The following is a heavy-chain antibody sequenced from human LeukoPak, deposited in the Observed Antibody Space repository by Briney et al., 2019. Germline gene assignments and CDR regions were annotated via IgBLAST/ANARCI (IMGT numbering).Heavy chain of an antibody. J-gene: IGHJ4*02. V-gene: IGHV3-49*03. CDR3: TRDRGAYNLYDY. D-gene: IGHD1-1*01. CDR2: IRSKAYGETA. Sequence: GGSLRLSCTASGFTFGDYAMSWIRQAPGKGLEWVGFIRSKAYGETADYAASVKGRFTISRDDSKAIAYLQMNSLRTEDTAVYHCTRDRGAYNLYDYWGQGTLVTVSS. CDR1: GFTFGDYA.